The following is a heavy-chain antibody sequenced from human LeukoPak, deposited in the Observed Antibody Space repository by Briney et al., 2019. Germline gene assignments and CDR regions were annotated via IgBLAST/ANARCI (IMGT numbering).Heavy chain of an antibody. J-gene: IGHJ6*02. CDR1: GYTFTSYD. Sequence: GASVKVSCKTSGYTFTSYDINRVRQATGQGFEWMGWMNPNSGNTGYAQKFQGRVTMTRNTSISTAYMELSSLRSEDTAVYYCACYGYSYGYYYGMDVWGQGSTVTVSS. D-gene: IGHD5-18*01. V-gene: IGHV1-8*01. CDR3: ACYGYSYGYYYGMDV. CDR2: MNPNSGNT.